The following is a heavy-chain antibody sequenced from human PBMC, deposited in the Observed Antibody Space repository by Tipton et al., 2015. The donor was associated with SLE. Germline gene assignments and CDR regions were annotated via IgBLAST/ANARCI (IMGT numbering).Heavy chain of an antibody. J-gene: IGHJ2*01. CDR2: ISPIFGTA. Sequence: QSGPEVKKPGSSVKVSCKASGGTFSSYAISWVRQAPGQGLECMGGISPIFGTANYAQKFQDRVTITTDESTSTAYMELSSLRSEDTAVYYCARALYSSGYWYFDLWGRGTLVTVSS. V-gene: IGHV1-69*05. D-gene: IGHD6-19*01. CDR1: GGTFSSYA. CDR3: ARALYSSGYWYFDL.